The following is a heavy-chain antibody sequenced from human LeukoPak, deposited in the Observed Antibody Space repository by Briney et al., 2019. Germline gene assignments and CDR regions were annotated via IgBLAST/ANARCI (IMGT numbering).Heavy chain of an antibody. CDR1: GFTFSSYW. D-gene: IGHD4-17*01. V-gene: IGHV3-23*01. CDR3: AKLPTVTTLIFDY. CDR2: ISGSGGST. J-gene: IGHJ4*02. Sequence: GGSLRLSCAASGFTFSSYWMSWVRQAPGKGLEWVSAISGSGGSTYYADSVKGRFTISRDNSKNTLYLQMNSLRAEDTAVYYCAKLPTVTTLIFDYWGQGTLVTVSS.